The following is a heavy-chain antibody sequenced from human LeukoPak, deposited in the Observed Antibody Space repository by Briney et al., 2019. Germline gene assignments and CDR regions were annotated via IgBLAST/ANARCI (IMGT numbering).Heavy chain of an antibody. D-gene: IGHD5-24*01. J-gene: IGHJ4*02. V-gene: IGHV3-30*02. CDR1: GFTFSSYG. CDR3: AKENTRDGYRHFHY. CDR2: IRYDENTK. Sequence: GGSLRLSRTPSGFTFSSYGIQWVRQAPGKGLERVACIRYDENTKYYADSVKGRFTVSRDNSENTLFLQMNSLRAEDTAVYYCAKENTRDGYRHFHYWGQGTLVTVS.